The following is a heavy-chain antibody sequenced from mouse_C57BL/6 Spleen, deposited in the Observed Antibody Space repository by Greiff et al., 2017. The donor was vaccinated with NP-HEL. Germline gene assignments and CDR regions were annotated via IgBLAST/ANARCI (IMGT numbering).Heavy chain of an antibody. CDR1: GYTFTSYW. CDR2: INPSNGGT. Sequence: QVQLQQPGTELVKPGASVKLSCKASGYTFTSYWMHWVKQRPGQGLEWIGNINPSNGGTNYNEKFKSKATLTVDKSSSTAYMQLSSLTSEDSAVYYCERNYYGSSDGYYAMDYWGQGTSVTVSS. CDR3: ERNYYGSSDGYYAMDY. D-gene: IGHD1-1*01. J-gene: IGHJ4*01. V-gene: IGHV1-53*01.